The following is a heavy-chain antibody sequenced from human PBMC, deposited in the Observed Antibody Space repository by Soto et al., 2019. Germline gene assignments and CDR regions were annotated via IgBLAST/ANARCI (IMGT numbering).Heavy chain of an antibody. D-gene: IGHD4-17*01. Sequence: QVQLVQSGAEVKKPGASVKVSCKASGYTFTSYGISWVRQAPGQGLEWMGWISAYNGNTNYAQKLQGRVTMTTDTSTSTAYMELRSLRSDDSAVYYCARRDYGDNVRPSTFDYWGQGTLVTVSS. CDR3: ARRDYGDNVRPSTFDY. CDR2: ISAYNGNT. CDR1: GYTFTSYG. J-gene: IGHJ4*02. V-gene: IGHV1-18*01.